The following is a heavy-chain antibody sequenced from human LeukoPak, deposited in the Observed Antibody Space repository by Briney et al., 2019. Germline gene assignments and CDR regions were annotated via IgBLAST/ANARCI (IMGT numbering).Heavy chain of an antibody. CDR3: ARDGDDSSGY. D-gene: IGHD3-22*01. J-gene: IGHJ4*02. CDR1: GFTFSSYW. CDR2: ISSSSSYI. V-gene: IGHV3-21*01. Sequence: GGSLRLSCAASGFTFSSYWMSWVRQAPGKGLEWVSSISSSSSYIYYADSVKGRLTISRDNAKNSLYLQMNSLRAEDTAVYYCARDGDDSSGYWGQGTLVTVSS.